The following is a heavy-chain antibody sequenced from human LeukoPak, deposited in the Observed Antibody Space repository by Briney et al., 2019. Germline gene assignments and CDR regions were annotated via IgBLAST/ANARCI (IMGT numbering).Heavy chain of an antibody. CDR1: GGSISSYY. V-gene: IGHV4-59*12. CDR2: IYYSGST. J-gene: IGHJ4*02. Sequence: SETLSLTCTVSGGSISSYYWSWIRQPPGKGLEWIGCIYYSGSTNYNPSFKSRVTISVDTSKNQFSLKLSSVTAADTAVYYCARLDIVVVPAIDYWGQGTLVTVSS. D-gene: IGHD2-2*03. CDR3: ARLDIVVVPAIDY.